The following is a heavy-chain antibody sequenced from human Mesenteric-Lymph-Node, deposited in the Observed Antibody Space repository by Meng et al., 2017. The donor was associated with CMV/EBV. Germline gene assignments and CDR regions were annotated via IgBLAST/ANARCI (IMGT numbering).Heavy chain of an antibody. Sequence: FTSYAINWVRQAPGQGLEWMGWINTNTGNPTYAQGFTGRFVFSLDTSVSTAYLQISSLKAEDTAVYYCARERDKYYDILTGYYQFDYWGQGNLVTVSS. CDR2: INTNTGNP. D-gene: IGHD3-9*01. CDR1: FTSYA. CDR3: ARERDKYYDILTGYYQFDY. J-gene: IGHJ4*02. V-gene: IGHV7-4-1*02.